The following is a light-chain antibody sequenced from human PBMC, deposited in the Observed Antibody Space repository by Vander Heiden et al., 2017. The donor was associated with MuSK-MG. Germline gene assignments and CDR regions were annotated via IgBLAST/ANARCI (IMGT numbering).Light chain of an antibody. CDR3: QQYGRSLYT. J-gene: IGKJ2*01. V-gene: IGKV3-20*01. CDR2: AAS. Sequence: EIVLTQSPGTLSLSPGDRATMSCRASQSVASSYLAWYQQKPGQAPRVLIYAASTRAKGISDRFSGSGSGTDFTLTISREEPEDFAVYYCQQYGRSLYTFGQGTRLDMK. CDR1: QSVASSY.